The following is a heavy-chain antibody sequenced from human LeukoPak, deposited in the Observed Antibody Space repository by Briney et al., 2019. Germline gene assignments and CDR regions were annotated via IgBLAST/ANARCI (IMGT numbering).Heavy chain of an antibody. V-gene: IGHV4-39*07. J-gene: IGHJ6*03. CDR3: AGAGYCSSTSCYARPPLYYYYYYMDV. CDR2: IYYSGST. Sequence: SETLSLTCTVSGGSISSSSYYWGWIRQPPGKGLEWIGSIYYSGSTYYNPSLKSRVTISVDTSKNQFSLKLSSVTAADTAVYYCAGAGYCSSTSCYARPPLYYYYYYMDVWGKGTTVTVSS. CDR1: GGSISSSSYY. D-gene: IGHD2-2*01.